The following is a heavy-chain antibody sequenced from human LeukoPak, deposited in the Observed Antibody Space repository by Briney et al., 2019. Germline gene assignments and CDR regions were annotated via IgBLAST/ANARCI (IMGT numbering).Heavy chain of an antibody. CDR1: GGTFSSYA. J-gene: IGHJ4*02. D-gene: IGHD1-7*01. CDR3: ASTNWNYKPGEPDY. CDR2: IIPIFGTA. Sequence: SVKVSCKASGGTFSSYAISWVRQAPGQGLEWMGGIIPIFGTANYAQKFQGRVTITTDESTSTAYMELSSLRSEDTAVYYCASTNWNYKPGEPDYWGQGTLATVSS. V-gene: IGHV1-69*05.